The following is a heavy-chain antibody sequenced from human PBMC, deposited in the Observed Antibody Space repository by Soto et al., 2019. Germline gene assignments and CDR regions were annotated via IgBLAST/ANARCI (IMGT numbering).Heavy chain of an antibody. V-gene: IGHV3-30*18. D-gene: IGHD1-26*01. CDR3: AKERTYSVASGFDY. J-gene: IGHJ4*02. Sequence: QVQLVDSGGGVVQPGRSLRLSCAASGFTFTTYGMHWVRRAPGKGLEWVAVISYDGSHAYYADSVKGRFTISRDNSKNTLYLQISSLRAEDTAVYYCAKERTYSVASGFDYWGRGTLVTVSS. CDR1: GFTFTTYG. CDR2: ISYDGSHA.